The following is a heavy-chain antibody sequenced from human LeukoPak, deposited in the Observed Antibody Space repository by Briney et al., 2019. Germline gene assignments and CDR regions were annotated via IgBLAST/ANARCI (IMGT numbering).Heavy chain of an antibody. CDR3: ARVYTRYCSSTSCPHNWFDP. CDR2: INPNSGGT. Sequence: ASVKVSCKASGYTFTGYYMHWVRQAPGQGLEWMGWINPNSGGTNYAQKFQGRATMTRDTSISTAYMELSRMRSDDTAVYYCARVYTRYCSSTSCPHNWFDPWGQGTLVTVSS. J-gene: IGHJ5*02. D-gene: IGHD2-2*01. V-gene: IGHV1-2*02. CDR1: GYTFTGYY.